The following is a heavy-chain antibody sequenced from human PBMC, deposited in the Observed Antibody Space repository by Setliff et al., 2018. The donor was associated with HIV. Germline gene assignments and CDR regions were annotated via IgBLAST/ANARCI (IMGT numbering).Heavy chain of an antibody. J-gene: IGHJ4*02. D-gene: IGHD3-22*01. CDR3: AKPYYDISGYYFYYFDY. CDR2: ISSGGEIM. CDR1: GFTFSSYS. V-gene: IGHV3-23*01. Sequence: GSLRLSCAASGFTFSSYSMNWVRQAPGKGLEWVSAISSGGEIMFYADSVKGRFTISRDNSKNTLYLQMISLRADDTAVYYCAKPYYDISGYYFYYFDYWGQGTLVTSPQ.